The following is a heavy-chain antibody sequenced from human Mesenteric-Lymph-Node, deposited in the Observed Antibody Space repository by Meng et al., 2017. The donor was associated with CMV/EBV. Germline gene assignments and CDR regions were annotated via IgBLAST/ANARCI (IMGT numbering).Heavy chain of an antibody. J-gene: IGHJ5*02. CDR2: IKPDGSEK. CDR1: GFRFTDFW. CDR3: AKTGGYPNWFDA. V-gene: IGHV3-7*03. D-gene: IGHD1-1*01. Sequence: GGSLRLSCAASGFRFTDFWMSWARQAPGKGLEWVANIKPDGSEKNYVDSVKGRFTISRDNAKNSLFLEMNNLRVDDTAVYYCAKTGGYPNWFDAWGQGSLVTVSS.